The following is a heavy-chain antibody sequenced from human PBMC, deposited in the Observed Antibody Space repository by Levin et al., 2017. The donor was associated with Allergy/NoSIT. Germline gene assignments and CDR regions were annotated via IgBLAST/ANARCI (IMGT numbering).Heavy chain of an antibody. J-gene: IGHJ4*02. CDR3: AKVLNWGSPNTFDY. CDR1: GFTFGDYA. V-gene: IGHV3-9*01. Sequence: GGSLRLSCAASGFTFGDYAMHWVRQAPGKGLEWVSGINWNRDKIGYADSVRARFPISRDNAKNSLYLQMNSLGPEDTALYYCAKVLNWGSPNTFDYWGQGTLVTVSS. CDR2: INWNRDKI. D-gene: IGHD7-27*01.